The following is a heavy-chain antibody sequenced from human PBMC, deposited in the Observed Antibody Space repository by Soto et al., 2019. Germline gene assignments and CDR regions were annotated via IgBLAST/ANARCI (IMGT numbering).Heavy chain of an antibody. V-gene: IGHV1-3*01. CDR1: GYTFTSYA. CDR3: VRDPGGSSMYVDY. Sequence: ASVKVSCKASGYTFTSYAMHWVRQAPGQRLEWMGWINAGNGNTKYSQKFQGRVTINRDTSASTAYMELSSLRSEDTAVYYCVRDPGGSSMYVDYRAQRSLVIGSS. CDR2: INAGNGNT. J-gene: IGHJ4*02. D-gene: IGHD6-13*01.